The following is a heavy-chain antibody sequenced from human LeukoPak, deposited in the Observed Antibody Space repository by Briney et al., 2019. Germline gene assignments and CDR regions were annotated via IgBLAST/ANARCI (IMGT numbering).Heavy chain of an antibody. J-gene: IGHJ4*02. V-gene: IGHV1-69*04. Sequence: SVKVSCKASGDTFSSYAINWVRQAPGQGLEWMGRIIPIFGIANYAQKFQGRVTITADKSTSTAYMELSSLRSEDTAVYYCARDAVFGVVTYFDYWGQGTLVTVSS. CDR3: ARDAVFGVVTYFDY. CDR2: IIPIFGIA. CDR1: GDTFSSYA. D-gene: IGHD3-3*01.